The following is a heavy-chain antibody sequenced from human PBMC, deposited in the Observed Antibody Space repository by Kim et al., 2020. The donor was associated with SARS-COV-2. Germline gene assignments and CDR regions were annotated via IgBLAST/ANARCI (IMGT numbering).Heavy chain of an antibody. CDR1: GYTFSNYA. D-gene: IGHD3-3*01. V-gene: IGHV1-3*01. J-gene: IGHJ4*02. Sequence: ASVKVSCKASGYTFSNYAMHWVRQAPGQRLEWMGWINAGSGNTEYSQKFQGRLIITSDTSASTAYMELSSLRSEDTAVYYCARGGAVLRFLEWLSSYFDYWGQGPLVTVSS. CDR2: INAGSGNT. CDR3: ARGGAVLRFLEWLSSYFDY.